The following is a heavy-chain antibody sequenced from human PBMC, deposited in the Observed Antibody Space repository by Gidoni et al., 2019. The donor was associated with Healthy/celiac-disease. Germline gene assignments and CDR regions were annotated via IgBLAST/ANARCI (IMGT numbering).Heavy chain of an antibody. J-gene: IGHJ1*01. D-gene: IGHD2-15*01. Sequence: RSLRLSCAASGFTFSSYGMHWVRQAPGKGLEWVAVIWYDGSNKYYADSVKGRFTISRDNSKNTLYLQMNSLRAEDTAVYYCARGKGVTRYCSGGSCIGAEYFQHWGQGTLVTVSS. V-gene: IGHV3-33*01. CDR3: ARGKGVTRYCSGGSCIGAEYFQH. CDR1: GFTFSSYG. CDR2: IWYDGSNK.